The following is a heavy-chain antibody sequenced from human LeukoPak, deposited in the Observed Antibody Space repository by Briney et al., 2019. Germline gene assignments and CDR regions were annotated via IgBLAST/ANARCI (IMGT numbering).Heavy chain of an antibody. CDR3: ARLGYCSGGSCYGNYDY. V-gene: IGHV4-34*01. J-gene: IGHJ4*02. CDR2: INHSGST. Sequence: PSETLSLTCAVYGGSFSGYHWSWIRQPPGKGLEWIGEINHSGSTNYNPSLKSRVTISVDTSKNQFSLKLSSVTAADTAVYYCARLGYCSGGSCYGNYDYWGQGTLVTVSS. D-gene: IGHD2-15*01. CDR1: GGSFSGYH.